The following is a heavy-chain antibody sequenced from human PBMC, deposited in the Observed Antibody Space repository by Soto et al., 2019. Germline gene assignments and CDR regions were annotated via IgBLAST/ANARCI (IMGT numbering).Heavy chain of an antibody. J-gene: IGHJ3*02. Sequence: GESLKIACNGSAYVFSIHWVAWLRQMPGKGLEWVGILYPGNSNTMYSPSFPGQVTISAYTALSTTYLQWDTLKPSHTAIYFCASDSHCNGGNCPMGGFDMWGQGTMVTVSS. CDR3: ASDSHCNGGNCPMGGFDM. D-gene: IGHD2-15*01. V-gene: IGHV5-51*01. CDR1: AYVFSIHW. CDR2: LYPGNSNT.